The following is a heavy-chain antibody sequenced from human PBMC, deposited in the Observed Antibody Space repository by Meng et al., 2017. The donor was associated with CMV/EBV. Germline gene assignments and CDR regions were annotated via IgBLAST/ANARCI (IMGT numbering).Heavy chain of an antibody. CDR2: IYSGGSST. D-gene: IGHD2-2*02. J-gene: IGHJ4*02. V-gene: IGHV3-23*03. Sequence: GESLKISCAASGFTFSSYAMSWVRQAPGKGLEWVSVIYSGGSSTYYADSVKGRFTISRDNSKNTLYLQMNSLRAEDTAVYYCAKESCSSTSCYNYLDYWGQGTLVTVSS. CDR1: GFTFSSYA. CDR3: AKESCSSTSCYNYLDY.